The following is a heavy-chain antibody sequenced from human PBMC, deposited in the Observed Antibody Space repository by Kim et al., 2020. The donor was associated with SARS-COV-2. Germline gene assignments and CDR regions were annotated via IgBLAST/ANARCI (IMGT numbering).Heavy chain of an antibody. Sequence: GGSLRLSCAASGFTFSSYGMNWVRQAPDKGLEWVAVIWYDGTNKYYADSVKGRFTISRDNSKNTLYLQMNSLRAEDTAVYYCAGVYSKYGGIDYWGQGTLVTVSS. CDR1: GFTFSSYG. V-gene: IGHV3-33*01. D-gene: IGHD4-4*01. CDR2: IWYDGTNK. J-gene: IGHJ4*02. CDR3: AGVYSKYGGIDY.